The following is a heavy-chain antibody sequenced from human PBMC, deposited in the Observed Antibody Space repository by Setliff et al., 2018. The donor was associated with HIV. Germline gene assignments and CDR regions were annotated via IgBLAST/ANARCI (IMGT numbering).Heavy chain of an antibody. CDR1: GFTVSGSY. CDR3: AKPRLCNSALEN. J-gene: IGHJ4*02. CDR2: IYSDGST. D-gene: IGHD2-2*01. V-gene: IGHV3-66*02. Sequence: GGSLRLSCAASGFTVSGSYMSWVRQAPGKGLEWVSTIYSDGSTYHADSVKGRFTLSRDNSKNTLYLQMNSLTPEDTAVYYCAKPRLCNSALENWGQGTLVTVSS.